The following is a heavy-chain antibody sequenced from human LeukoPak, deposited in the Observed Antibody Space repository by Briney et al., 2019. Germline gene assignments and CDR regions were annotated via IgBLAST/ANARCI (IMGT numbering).Heavy chain of an antibody. J-gene: IGHJ5*02. Sequence: GGSLRLSCAASGFTFSSYSMNWVRQAPGKGLEWVSYISSSSSTIYYADSVKGRFAISRDNAKNSLYLQMNSLRAEDTAVCYCARLEHFDSPWGQGTLVTVSS. CDR3: ARLEHFDSP. V-gene: IGHV3-48*01. CDR2: ISSSSSTI. CDR1: GFTFSSYS. D-gene: IGHD3-9*01.